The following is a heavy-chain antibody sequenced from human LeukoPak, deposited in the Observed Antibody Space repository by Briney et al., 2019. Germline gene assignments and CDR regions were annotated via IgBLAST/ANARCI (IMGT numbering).Heavy chain of an antibody. V-gene: IGHV4-61*01. D-gene: IGHD6-13*01. Sequence: SETLSLTCTVSGGSTSSGSYYWSWIRQPPGKGLEWIGYIYYSGSTNYNPSLKSRVTILVDTSKNQFSLKLSSGTAADTAVYYCARHPRIAAAPRVGYFDYWGQGTLVTVSS. CDR1: GGSTSSGSYY. CDR2: IYYSGST. J-gene: IGHJ4*02. CDR3: ARHPRIAAAPRVGYFDY.